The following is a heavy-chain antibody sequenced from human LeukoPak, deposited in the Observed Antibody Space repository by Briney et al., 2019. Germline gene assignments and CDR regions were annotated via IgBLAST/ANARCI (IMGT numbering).Heavy chain of an antibody. Sequence: PSETLSLTCTVSGGSISSSSYYWGWIRQPPGNGLEWIANIYYSGSTYYNPSLKSRVTISVDTSKNQLSLKLSAVTAADTAVYYCASVVLLWFGELSWFDPWGQGTLVTVSS. D-gene: IGHD3-10*01. CDR1: GGSISSSSYY. J-gene: IGHJ5*02. CDR2: IYYSGST. CDR3: ASVVLLWFGELSWFDP. V-gene: IGHV4-39*01.